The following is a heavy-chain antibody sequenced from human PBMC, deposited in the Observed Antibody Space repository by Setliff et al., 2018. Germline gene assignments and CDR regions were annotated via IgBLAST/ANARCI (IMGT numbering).Heavy chain of an antibody. D-gene: IGHD6-6*01. V-gene: IGHV7-4-1*02. CDR1: GYTFSSYA. CDR3: ARGEYTSLPSGVCYRMDV. Sequence: ASVKVSCKASGYTFSSYAMNWVRQAPGQGLEWMGWINTNTGNPTYAQGFTGRFVFSLDTSVSTTYLQISSLKAEDTAVYYCARGEYTSLPSGVCYRMDVWGKGTTVTVSS. J-gene: IGHJ6*04. CDR2: INTNTGNP.